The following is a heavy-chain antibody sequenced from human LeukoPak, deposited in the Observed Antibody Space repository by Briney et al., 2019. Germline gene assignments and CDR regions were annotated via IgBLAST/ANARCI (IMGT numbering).Heavy chain of an antibody. J-gene: IGHJ4*02. CDR3: ASKAMTTVTTDSS. V-gene: IGHV4-34*01. CDR2: INHSGST. Sequence: SEALSLTCAVYGGSFSGYYWSWIRQSPGKGLEWIGEINHSGSTNYNPSLKSRVTISVDTSKNQFSLKLSSVTAADTAVYYCASKAMTTVTTDSSWGQGTLVTVSS. D-gene: IGHD4-11*01. CDR1: GGSFSGYY.